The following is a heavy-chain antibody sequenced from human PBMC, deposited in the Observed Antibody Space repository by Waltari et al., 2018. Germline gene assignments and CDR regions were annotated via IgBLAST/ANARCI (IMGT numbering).Heavy chain of an antibody. CDR3: ARGGSYINS. Sequence: DVQLVESGGGSVQPGGSLRLSCVASNFTFSRYWMSWVRQAPGKGLGWVANIRHDGDAKDYVDSVKGRFTISRDNAKNSLFLQMNSLKAEDTAVYYCARGGSYINSWGQGTRVTVSS. J-gene: IGHJ5*02. CDR1: NFTFSRYW. D-gene: IGHD3-16*01. V-gene: IGHV3-7*04. CDR2: IRHDGDAK.